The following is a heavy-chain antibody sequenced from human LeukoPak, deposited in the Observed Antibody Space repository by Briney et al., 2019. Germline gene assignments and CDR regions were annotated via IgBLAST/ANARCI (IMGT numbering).Heavy chain of an antibody. CDR3: ARAIAVAAFDY. V-gene: IGHV1-69*15. CDR2: IIPIFGTA. J-gene: IGHJ4*02. Sequence: RMGRIIPIFGTANYAQKVQGRVTITPDESTSTAYMELSSLRSEDTAVYYCARAIAVAAFDYWGQGTLVTVSS. D-gene: IGHD6-19*01.